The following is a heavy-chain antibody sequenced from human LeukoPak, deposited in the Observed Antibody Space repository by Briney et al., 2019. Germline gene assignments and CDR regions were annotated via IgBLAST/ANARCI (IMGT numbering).Heavy chain of an antibody. CDR3: ARYDYVWGSYRS. V-gene: IGHV1-2*06. J-gene: IGHJ5*02. D-gene: IGHD3-16*02. CDR1: GYTFTAYY. Sequence: ASVKVSCKASGYTFTAYYIHWVRQAPGQGLEWMGRINPNSGGTNYAQKFQGRVTMTRDTSISTAYMELSRLRSDDTAVYYCARYDYVWGSYRSWGQGTLVTVSS. CDR2: INPNSGGT.